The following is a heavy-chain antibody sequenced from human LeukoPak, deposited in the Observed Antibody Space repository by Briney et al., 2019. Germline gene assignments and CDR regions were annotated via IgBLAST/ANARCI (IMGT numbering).Heavy chain of an antibody. J-gene: IGHJ6*03. CDR1: GFTFSSYA. CDR2: ISGSGAST. Sequence: GGSLRLSCAASGFTFSSYAMTWVRQAPGEGLEWVSAISGSGASTYYADSVKGRFTISRDNSKNTLYLQMNSLRAEDTAVYYCAKREGIAAAHLSHYYMDVWGKGTTVTVSS. V-gene: IGHV3-23*01. CDR3: AKREGIAAAHLSHYYMDV. D-gene: IGHD6-13*01.